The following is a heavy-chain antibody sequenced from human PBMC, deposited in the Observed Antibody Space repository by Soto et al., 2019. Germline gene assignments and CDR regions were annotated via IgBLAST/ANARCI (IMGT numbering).Heavy chain of an antibody. CDR1: GFTFSSYG. CDR2: ISYDGSNK. J-gene: IGHJ5*02. Sequence: GGSLRLSCAASGFTFSSYGMHWVRQAPGKGLEWVAVISYDGSNKYYADSVKGRFTISRDNSKNTLYLQMNSLRAEDTAVYYCAKDGAYYDFWSGFPSVPWGQGTLVTVSS. D-gene: IGHD3-3*01. V-gene: IGHV3-30*18. CDR3: AKDGAYYDFWSGFPSVP.